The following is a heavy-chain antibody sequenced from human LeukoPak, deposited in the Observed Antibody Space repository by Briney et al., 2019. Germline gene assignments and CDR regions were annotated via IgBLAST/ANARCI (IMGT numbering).Heavy chain of an antibody. CDR2: IYYSGST. Sequence: PSETLSLTCTVSGGSISSYYWSWIRQPPGKGLEWIGYIYYSGSTNYNPSLKSRVTISVDTSKKQFSLKLSSVTAADTAVYYCARHFAIAGSFSYGMDVWGQGITVTVSS. D-gene: IGHD6-13*01. CDR3: ARHFAIAGSFSYGMDV. CDR1: GGSISSYY. J-gene: IGHJ6*02. V-gene: IGHV4-59*01.